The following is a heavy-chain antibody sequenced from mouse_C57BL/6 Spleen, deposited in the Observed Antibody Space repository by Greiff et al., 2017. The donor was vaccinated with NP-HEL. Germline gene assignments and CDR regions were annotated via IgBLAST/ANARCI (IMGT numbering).Heavy chain of an antibody. V-gene: IGHV5-4*01. CDR1: GFTFSSYA. CDR3: AREKGYYGRNYFDY. J-gene: IGHJ2*01. Sequence: EVNVVESGGGLVKPGGSLKLSCAASGFTFSSYAMSWVRQTPEKRLEWVATISDGGSYTYYPDNVKGRFTISRDNAKNNLYLQMSHLKSEDTAMYYCAREKGYYGRNYFDYWGQGTTLTVSS. D-gene: IGHD1-1*01. CDR2: ISDGGSYT.